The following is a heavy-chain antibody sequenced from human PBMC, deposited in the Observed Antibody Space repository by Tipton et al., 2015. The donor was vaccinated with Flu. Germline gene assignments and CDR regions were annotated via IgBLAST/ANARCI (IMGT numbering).Heavy chain of an antibody. CDR2: IKQDGSVK. Sequence: SLRLSCAASGFTFSSYWMSWVRQAPGKGLEWVANIKQDGSVKYYVDSVKGRFTISRDNAQKSLSLQMNSLRAEDTALYFCVRAVGGAAALWGQGTMVIVSS. J-gene: IGHJ3*01. CDR1: GFTFSSYW. D-gene: IGHD6-13*01. CDR3: VRAVGGAAAL. V-gene: IGHV3-7*03.